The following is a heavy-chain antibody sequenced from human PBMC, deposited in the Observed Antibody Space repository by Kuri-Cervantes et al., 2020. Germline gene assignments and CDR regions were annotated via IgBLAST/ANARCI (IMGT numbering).Heavy chain of an antibody. CDR3: ARSPKGNYGSGTYGYFDS. CDR1: GGTFSSYA. CDR2: IIPIFGTA. J-gene: IGHJ4*03. V-gene: IGHV1-69*13. Sequence: SVKVSCKASGGTFSSYAISWVRQAPGQGLEWMGGIIPIFGTANYAQKFQGRVTITADESTSTAYMELSSLRSEDTAVYYCARSPKGNYGSGTYGYFDSWGQATLVTVSS. D-gene: IGHD3-10*01.